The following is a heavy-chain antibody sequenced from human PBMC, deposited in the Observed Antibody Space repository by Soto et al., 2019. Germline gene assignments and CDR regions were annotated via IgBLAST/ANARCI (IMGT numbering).Heavy chain of an antibody. CDR1: GYTFTSYG. V-gene: IGHV1-18*01. J-gene: IGHJ4*02. CDR2: ISAYNGNT. CDR3: ARDQAFSSSSFDY. Sequence: ASVKVSCKASGYTFTSYGISWVRQAPGQGLEWMGWISAYNGNTNYAQKLQGRVTMTTDTSTSTVYMELRSLRSDDTAVYYCARDQAFSSSSFDYWGQGTLVTVSS. D-gene: IGHD6-13*01.